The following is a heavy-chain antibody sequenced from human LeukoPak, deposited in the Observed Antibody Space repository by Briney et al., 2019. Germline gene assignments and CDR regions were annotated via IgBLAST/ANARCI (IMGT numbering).Heavy chain of an antibody. CDR1: GFTFSSYN. J-gene: IGHJ4*02. CDR3: AKNFYGDYNFFFDY. Sequence: PGGSLRLSCAASGFTFSSYNMKWVRQAPGKGLEWVSAISGSGGTTYYADSVKGHFTISRDNSKNTLYLQMNSLRAEDTAVYYCAKNFYGDYNFFFDYWGQGTLVTVSS. CDR2: ISGSGGTT. V-gene: IGHV3-23*01. D-gene: IGHD4-17*01.